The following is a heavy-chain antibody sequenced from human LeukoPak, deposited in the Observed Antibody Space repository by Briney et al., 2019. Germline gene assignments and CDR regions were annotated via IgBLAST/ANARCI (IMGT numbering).Heavy chain of an antibody. CDR3: ARAYSSGWFDY. CDR1: GGSISSYY. Sequence: SETLSLTCTVSGGSISSYYWSWIRQPPGKGLEWIGYIYYSGSTNYNPSLKSRVTISVDTSKDQFSLKLSSVTAADTAVYYCARAYSSGWFDYWGQGTLVTVSS. D-gene: IGHD6-19*01. J-gene: IGHJ4*02. V-gene: IGHV4-59*01. CDR2: IYYSGST.